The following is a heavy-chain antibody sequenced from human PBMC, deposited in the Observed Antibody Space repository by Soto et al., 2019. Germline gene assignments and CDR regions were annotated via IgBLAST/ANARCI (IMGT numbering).Heavy chain of an antibody. J-gene: IGHJ6*02. V-gene: IGHV6-1*01. Sequence: SHTLSLTCAISWDSVSDSSTTWNWIRQSPSRGLEWLGRTYYRSKWFNDYAVSVTSRILINPDTSKNQFSLHLNSVTPEDAAVYFCTRDKYRAMDVCGQGTTVTVYS. D-gene: IGHD3-10*01. CDR2: TYYRSKWFN. CDR1: WDSVSDSSTT. CDR3: TRDKYRAMDV.